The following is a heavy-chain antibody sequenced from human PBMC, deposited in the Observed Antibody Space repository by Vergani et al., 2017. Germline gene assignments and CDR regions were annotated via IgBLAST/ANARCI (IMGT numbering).Heavy chain of an antibody. CDR1: GFPYNQYG. Sequence: EVKVLESGGGLVQPGGSLRLSCAGSGFPYNQYGMSWVRQAPGRGLDWVSSISGTAGSPMYAESVKGRFTVSRDNSKNTVYLQMNELRVDDTAVYYCVKHSSILSRRGDLHHWGQGTLVTVSS. J-gene: IGHJ1*01. V-gene: IGHV3-23*01. CDR3: VKHSSILSRRGDLHH. D-gene: IGHD2-21*01. CDR2: ISGTAGSP.